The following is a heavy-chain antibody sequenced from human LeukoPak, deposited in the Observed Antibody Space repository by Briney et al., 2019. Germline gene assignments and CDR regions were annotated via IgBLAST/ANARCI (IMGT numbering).Heavy chain of an antibody. Sequence: GGSLRLSCAASGFTFSTYAMTWVRQAPGKGLEWVSVISGSGDSTYYADSVRGRFTISRDNSKNTLYLQMNSLRVEDTAVYYCVRRDYYYYMDVWGKGTTVTVSS. V-gene: IGHV3-23*01. CDR3: VRRDYYYYMDV. CDR2: ISGSGDST. J-gene: IGHJ6*03. CDR1: GFTFSTYA.